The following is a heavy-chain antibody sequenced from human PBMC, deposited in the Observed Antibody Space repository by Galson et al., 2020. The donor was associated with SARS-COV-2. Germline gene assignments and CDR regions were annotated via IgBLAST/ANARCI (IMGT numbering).Heavy chain of an antibody. CDR1: GYSFTSYW. CDR2: IYPGDSDT. J-gene: IGHJ4*02. Sequence: GESLKISCKGSGYSFTSYWIGWVRQMPGKGLEWMGIIYPGDSDTRYSPSFQGQVTISADKSISTPYLQWSSLKASDTAMYYCARGVFIAVAGTGFDYWGQGTLVTVSS. CDR3: ARGVFIAVAGTGFDY. V-gene: IGHV5-51*01. D-gene: IGHD6-19*01.